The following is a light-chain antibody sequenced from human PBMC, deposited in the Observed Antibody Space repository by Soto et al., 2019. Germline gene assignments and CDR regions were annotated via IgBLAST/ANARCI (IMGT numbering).Light chain of an antibody. J-gene: IGKJ2*01. V-gene: IGKV3-20*01. CDR1: PSVSSSY. Sequence: EIVLTQSPGTLSLSPGERATLSCRASPSVSSSYLAWYQQKPGQAPRLLIYGASSRATGIPDRFSGSGSGTDFTLTSSRREPEDFAVYDCQQYGSSPYTFGQGTKLEIK. CDR3: QQYGSSPYT. CDR2: GAS.